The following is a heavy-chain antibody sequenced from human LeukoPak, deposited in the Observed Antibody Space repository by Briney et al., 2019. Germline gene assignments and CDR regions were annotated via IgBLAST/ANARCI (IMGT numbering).Heavy chain of an antibody. V-gene: IGHV3-7*01. CDR1: GFTFSTYE. J-gene: IGHJ4*02. D-gene: IGHD5-24*01. CDR3: ARCRDGYNYYFDY. CDR2: IKQDGSEK. Sequence: PGGSLRLSCAASGFTFSTYEMNWVRQAPGKGLEWVANIKQDGSEKYYVDSVKGRFTISRDNAKNSLYLQMNSLRAEDTAVYYCARCRDGYNYYFDYWGQGTLVTVSS.